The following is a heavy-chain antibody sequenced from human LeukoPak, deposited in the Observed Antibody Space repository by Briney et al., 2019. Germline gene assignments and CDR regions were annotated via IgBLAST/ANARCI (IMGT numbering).Heavy chain of an antibody. CDR3: AKYGGSGWVIDY. CDR2: IYYTGAT. Sequence: SETLSLTCTVPGGSISSSNYYWTWIRQPPGKGLEWIGYIYYTGATSYNPSLKSRVTISVDTSKNQFSLKLTSATAADTAVYYCAKYGGSGWVIDYWGQGTLVTVSS. CDR1: GGSISSSNYY. J-gene: IGHJ4*02. V-gene: IGHV4-61*05. D-gene: IGHD6-19*01.